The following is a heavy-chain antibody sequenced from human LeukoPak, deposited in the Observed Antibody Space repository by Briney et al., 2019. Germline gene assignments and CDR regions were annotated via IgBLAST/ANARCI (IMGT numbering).Heavy chain of an antibody. J-gene: IGHJ4*02. CDR1: GFTFSSYT. CDR2: ISSSSSHI. CDR3: ARVVPGTGFFY. D-gene: IGHD2-8*02. Sequence: GGSLRLSCAASGFTFSSYTMNWVRQAPGKGLEWVSSISSSSSHIYYADSVKGRFTISRDSAKNSLYLQMNSLRAGDTAVYYCARVVPGTGFFYWGQGTLVTVSS. V-gene: IGHV3-21*01.